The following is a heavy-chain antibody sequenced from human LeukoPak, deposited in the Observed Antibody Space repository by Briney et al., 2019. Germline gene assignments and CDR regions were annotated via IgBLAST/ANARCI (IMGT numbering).Heavy chain of an antibody. D-gene: IGHD3-10*01. V-gene: IGHV4-39*07. J-gene: IGHJ4*02. CDR1: GGSISSSSYY. Sequence: SETLSLTCTVSGGSISSSSYYWGWIRQPPGKGLEWIGSIYYSGSTYYNPSLKSRVAISVDTSKNQFSLKLSSVTAADTAVYYCARLPYYGSGGHRDYWGQGTLVTVSS. CDR2: IYYSGST. CDR3: ARLPYYGSGGHRDY.